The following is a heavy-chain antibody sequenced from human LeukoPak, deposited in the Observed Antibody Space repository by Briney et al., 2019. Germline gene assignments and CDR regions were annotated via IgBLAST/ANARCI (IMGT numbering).Heavy chain of an antibody. CDR3: ARDIKSNTAAGTPYFDY. V-gene: IGHV3-30*03. Sequence: PGGSLRLSCAASGFTFSSYGMHWVRQAPGKGLEWVAVISYDGSNKYYADSVKGRFTISRDNSKNTLYLQMNSLRAEDTAVYYCARDIKSNTAAGTPYFDYWGQGTLVTVSS. CDR2: ISYDGSNK. J-gene: IGHJ4*02. D-gene: IGHD6-13*01. CDR1: GFTFSSYG.